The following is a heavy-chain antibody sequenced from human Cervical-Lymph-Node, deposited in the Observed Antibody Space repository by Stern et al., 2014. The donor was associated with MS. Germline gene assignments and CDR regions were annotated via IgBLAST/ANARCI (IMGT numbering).Heavy chain of an antibody. CDR2: IFSGGST. Sequence: EVQLVESGGGLIQPGGSLRLSCAASGFSVRSNYMIWVRQAPGQGLAWVSVIFSGGSTYYADSVKGRFTISRDNSKNTVYLEMNSLRVEDTAVYYCARDVRSSWYRWFDPWGQGTLVTVSS. D-gene: IGHD6-13*01. CDR3: ARDVRSSWYRWFDP. V-gene: IGHV3-53*01. J-gene: IGHJ5*02. CDR1: GFSVRSNY.